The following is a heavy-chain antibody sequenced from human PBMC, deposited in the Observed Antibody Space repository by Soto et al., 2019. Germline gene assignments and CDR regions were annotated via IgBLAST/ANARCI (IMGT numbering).Heavy chain of an antibody. CDR1: GFTFSSYG. J-gene: IGHJ6*02. D-gene: IGHD3-22*01. CDR2: IWYDGSNK. CDR3: ARDPLGYYYDSWRYYYYGMDV. Sequence: PGGSLRLSCAASGFTFSSYGMHWVRQAPGKGLEWVAVIWYDGSNKYYADSVKGRFTISRDNSKNTLYLQMNSLRAEDTAVYYCARDPLGYYYDSWRYYYYGMDVWGQGTTVTVSS. V-gene: IGHV3-33*01.